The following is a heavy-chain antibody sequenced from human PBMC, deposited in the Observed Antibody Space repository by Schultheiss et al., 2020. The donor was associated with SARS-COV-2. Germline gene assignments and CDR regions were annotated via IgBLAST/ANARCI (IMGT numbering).Heavy chain of an antibody. CDR3: AREDRGYSYGFDY. CDR1: NYSISSGYY. D-gene: IGHD5-18*01. V-gene: IGHV4-38-2*02. J-gene: IGHJ4*02. Sequence: SETLSLTCTVSNYSISSGYYWGWIRQPPGKGLEWIGSIYHSGSTYYNPSLKSRVTISVDTSKNQFSLKLSSVTAADTAVYYCAREDRGYSYGFDYWGQGTLVTVSS. CDR2: IYHSGST.